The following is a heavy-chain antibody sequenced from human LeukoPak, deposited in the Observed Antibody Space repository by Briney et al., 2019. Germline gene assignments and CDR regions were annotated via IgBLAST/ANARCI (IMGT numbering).Heavy chain of an antibody. Sequence: GSLRLSCAASGFTFTIHGFHWVRQAPGKGLEWVAAIWSDGSKKYYTDSVKGRFTISKDNSKNTLYLQMNSLRAEDTAVYYCARDLSYTSLDYGGQGTLVTVSS. CDR1: GFTFTIHG. CDR3: ARDLSYTSLDY. V-gene: IGHV3-33*01. D-gene: IGHD2-2*02. CDR2: IWSDGSKK. J-gene: IGHJ4*02.